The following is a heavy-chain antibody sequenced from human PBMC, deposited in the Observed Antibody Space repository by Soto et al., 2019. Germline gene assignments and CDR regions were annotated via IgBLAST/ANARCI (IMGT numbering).Heavy chain of an antibody. D-gene: IGHD1-26*01. CDR2: ITPFVDTS. Sequence: QVRLVQSGAEVKKPGSSVKVSCKVSGGTFSKYSLSWVRQTPGQGLEWMGGITPFVDTSNYAKKFLGRVPITADKSTNTAFLEVRGLKSEHTALYFCASTIYFIGSISYSRHYYGMDVWGQGTTVTVSS. J-gene: IGHJ6*02. CDR1: GGTFSKYS. CDR3: ASTIYFIGSISYSRHYYGMDV. V-gene: IGHV1-69*06.